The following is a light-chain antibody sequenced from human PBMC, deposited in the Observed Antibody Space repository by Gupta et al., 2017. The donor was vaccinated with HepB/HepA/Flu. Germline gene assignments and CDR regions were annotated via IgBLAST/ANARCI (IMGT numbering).Light chain of an antibody. V-gene: IGKV4-1*01. CDR1: LNVVYSNNKDF. CDR3: QQNDDTPIT. Sequence: ILMSQSADSLAVSLAERATINSKSSLNVVYSNNKDFLAWYQQKPGHPPKLLISSASTRESGVPDRFSGSGSGTDFTLTISSLQAEDVAVYYCQQNDDTPITFGQRTRLEIK. J-gene: IGKJ5*01. CDR2: SAS.